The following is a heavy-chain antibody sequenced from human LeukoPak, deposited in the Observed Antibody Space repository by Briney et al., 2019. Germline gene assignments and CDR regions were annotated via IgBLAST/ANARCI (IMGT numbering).Heavy chain of an antibody. CDR3: TKDRSGRETGNQRDDY. Sequence: GRSLRLSCAASGFPFSSFGMHWVRQAPGKGLEWVAVVSYDESHKYYADSVKGRFTVSRDNSRSTLYLQMNSLRADDTAVYFCTKDRSGRETGNQRDDYWGQGTLVTVSS. CDR2: VSYDESHK. J-gene: IGHJ4*02. V-gene: IGHV3-30*18. CDR1: GFPFSSFG. D-gene: IGHD1-14*01.